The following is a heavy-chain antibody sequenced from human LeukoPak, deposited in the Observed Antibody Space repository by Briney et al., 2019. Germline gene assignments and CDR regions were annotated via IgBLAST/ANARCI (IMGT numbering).Heavy chain of an antibody. D-gene: IGHD5-12*01. J-gene: IGHJ4*02. V-gene: IGHV3-23*01. CDR3: ARNENSGWGYFDY. CDR1: GFTFSSYA. Sequence: GGSLRLSCAASGFTFSSYAMSWVRQAPGKGLEWVSVIGGSNGITFYVGSVKGRFTISRDNSKDTLYLQMNSLRAEDTAVYYCARNENSGWGYFDYWGQGTLVTVSS. CDR2: IGGSNGIT.